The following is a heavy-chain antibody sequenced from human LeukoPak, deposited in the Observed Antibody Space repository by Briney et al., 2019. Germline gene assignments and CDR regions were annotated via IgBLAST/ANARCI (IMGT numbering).Heavy chain of an antibody. Sequence: FACKATAASCSSYAISWVREASEQGLEWMGRIIPILGIANYAQKFQGRVTITADKSTSTAYMELSSLRSEDTAVYYCARSTLYGDYDYYYYGMDVWGQGTTVTVSS. CDR3: ARSTLYGDYDYYYYGMDV. J-gene: IGHJ6*02. V-gene: IGHV1-69*04. D-gene: IGHD4-17*01. CDR1: AASCSSYA. CDR2: IIPILGIA.